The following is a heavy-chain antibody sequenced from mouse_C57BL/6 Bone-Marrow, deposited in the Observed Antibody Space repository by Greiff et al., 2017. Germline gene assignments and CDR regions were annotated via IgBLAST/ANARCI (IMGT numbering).Heavy chain of an antibody. V-gene: IGHV1-69*01. J-gene: IGHJ3*01. CDR3: ARWGNYYAPWFAY. CDR2: IDPSDSYT. D-gene: IGHD1-1*01. Sequence: QVQLQQPGAELVMPGASVKLSCKASGYTFTSYWMHWVKQRPGQGLEWIGEIDPSDSYTNYNQKFKGKSTLTVDKSSSTAYMQLSSLTSEASAVYFCARWGNYYAPWFAYWGQGTLVTVSA. CDR1: GYTFTSYW.